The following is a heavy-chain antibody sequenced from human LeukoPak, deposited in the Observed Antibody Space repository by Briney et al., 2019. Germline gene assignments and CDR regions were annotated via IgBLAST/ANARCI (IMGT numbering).Heavy chain of an antibody. D-gene: IGHD3-22*01. CDR3: ARQDYDSSGYYLGDY. CDR1: GGSISSYY. Sequence: PSETLSLTCTVSGGSISSYYWSWIRQPPGKGLEWIGYIYYSGSTNYKPSLKSRVTISVETSKNRFSLKLRSVTAADTAVYYCARQDYDSSGYYLGDYWGQGTLVTVSS. V-gene: IGHV4-59*08. CDR2: IYYSGST. J-gene: IGHJ4*02.